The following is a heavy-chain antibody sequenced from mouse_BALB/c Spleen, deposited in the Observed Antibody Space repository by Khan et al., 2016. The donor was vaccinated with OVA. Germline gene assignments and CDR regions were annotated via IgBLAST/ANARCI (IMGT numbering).Heavy chain of an antibody. V-gene: IGHV3-2*02. J-gene: IGHJ2*01. CDR1: GYSITNNYA. D-gene: IGHD1-1*01. CDR3: ARGNYYGYYFYY. CDR2: ISYSGST. Sequence: VQLKQSGPGLVKPSQSLSLTCTVTGYSITNNYAWNWIRQFPGNKLEWMGYISYSGSTNYNPSLKSRISITRDTSKNQFFLQLNSVTTEDTATYYCARGNYYGYYFYYWGKGTTRTDSS.